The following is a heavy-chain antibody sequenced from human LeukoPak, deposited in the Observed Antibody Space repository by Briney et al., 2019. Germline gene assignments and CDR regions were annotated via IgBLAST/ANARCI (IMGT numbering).Heavy chain of an antibody. V-gene: IGHV3-7*01. CDR1: GFTFSSFW. CDR2: IKGDGSKT. Sequence: GGSLRLSCAASGFTFSSFWMGWVRQAPGKGLEWVANIKGDGSKTFYVDSVKGRFTISRDNAKNSLYLQMSSLKAEDTAVYYCVRDLPDYWGQGTLVTVSS. J-gene: IGHJ4*02. CDR3: VRDLPDY.